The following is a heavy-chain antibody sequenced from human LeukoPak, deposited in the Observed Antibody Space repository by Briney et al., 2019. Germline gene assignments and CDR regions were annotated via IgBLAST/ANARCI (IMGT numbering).Heavy chain of an antibody. V-gene: IGHV4-39*07. CDR3: ARERDGYNELDY. CDR1: GGSISSSSYY. D-gene: IGHD5-24*01. Sequence: SETLSLTCTVSGGSISSSSYYWGWIRQPPGKGLEWIGSIYYSGSTYYNPSLKSRVTISVDTSKNQFSLKLSSVTAADTAVYYCARERDGYNELDYWGQGTLVTVSS. CDR2: IYYSGST. J-gene: IGHJ4*02.